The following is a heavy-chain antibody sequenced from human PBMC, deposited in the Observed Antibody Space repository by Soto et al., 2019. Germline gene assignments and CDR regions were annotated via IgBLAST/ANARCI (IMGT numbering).Heavy chain of an antibody. V-gene: IGHV1-2*04. D-gene: IGHD3-22*01. CDR3: ARDYYDSSGFHWFDP. Sequence: ASVKVSCKASGYTFTGYYMHWVRQAPGQGLEWMGWINPKSGGTNYAQKFQGWVTMTRDTSISTAYMELSRLTSDDTAVYYCARDYYDSSGFHWFDPWGQGTLVTVSS. CDR2: INPKSGGT. J-gene: IGHJ5*02. CDR1: GYTFTGYY.